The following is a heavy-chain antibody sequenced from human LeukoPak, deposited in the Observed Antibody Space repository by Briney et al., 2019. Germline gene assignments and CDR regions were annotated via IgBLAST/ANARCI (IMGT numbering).Heavy chain of an antibody. V-gene: IGHV3-43*02. CDR1: GFTFDDYA. D-gene: IGHD5-18*01. J-gene: IGHJ4*02. CDR3: AKDKTDTAILGY. Sequence: GGSLTLSCAASGFTFDDYAKHWGCKAPGKGLEWVSRISGDGDSTNYADSVKGRFTISRDNSKNSLYQQMNSLRTEDTALYYCAKDKTDTAILGYWGQGTLVTVSS. CDR2: ISGDGDST.